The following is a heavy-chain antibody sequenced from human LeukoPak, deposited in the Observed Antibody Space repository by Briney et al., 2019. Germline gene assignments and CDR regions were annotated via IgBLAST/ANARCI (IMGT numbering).Heavy chain of an antibody. CDR3: ARVFRDNGNYGFGY. V-gene: IGHV4-30-2*01. J-gene: IGHJ4*02. Sequence: PSQTLSLTCTVSGGSISSGGHYWGWIRQAPGKGLEWIGYIYHSGNSYYTPSLTSRVTISVDTSKNQFSLKLSSVTAADTAVYYCARVFRDNGNYGFGYWGQGTLVTVSS. CDR1: GGSISSGGHY. D-gene: IGHD4-17*01. CDR2: IYHSGNS.